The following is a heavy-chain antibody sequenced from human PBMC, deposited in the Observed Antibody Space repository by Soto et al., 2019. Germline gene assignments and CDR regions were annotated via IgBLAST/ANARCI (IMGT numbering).Heavy chain of an antibody. CDR2: IYPGDSDT. CDR1: GYSFTSYW. V-gene: IGHV5-51*01. Sequence: GEYLKISCKGSGYSFTSYWIGWVRQMPGKGLEWMGIIYPGDSDTRYSPSFQGQVTISADKSISTAYLQWSSLKASDTAMYYCARRSSGYYYGSEAFDIWGQGTMVTVSS. J-gene: IGHJ3*02. CDR3: ARRSSGYYYGSEAFDI. D-gene: IGHD3-22*01.